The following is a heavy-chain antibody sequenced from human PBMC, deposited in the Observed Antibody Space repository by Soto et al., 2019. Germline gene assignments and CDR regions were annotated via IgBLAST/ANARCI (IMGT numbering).Heavy chain of an antibody. CDR3: ATFKGVQQLVRGSDAFDI. CDR2: IYYSGST. V-gene: IGHV4-61*01. D-gene: IGHD6-13*01. Sequence: SETLSLTCPVSGGSVSSNSYYWSWIRQPPGKGLEWIGYIYYSGSTNYNPSLKSRVTISVDTSKNQFSLKLSSVTAADTAVYYCATFKGVQQLVRGSDAFDIWGQGTMVTVSS. CDR1: GGSVSSNSYY. J-gene: IGHJ3*02.